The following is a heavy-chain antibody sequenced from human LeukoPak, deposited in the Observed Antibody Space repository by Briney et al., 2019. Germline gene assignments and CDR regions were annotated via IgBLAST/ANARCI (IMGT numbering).Heavy chain of an antibody. V-gene: IGHV4-59*12. CDR2: IYYSAST. D-gene: IGHD1-26*01. CDR1: GGSISNYY. Sequence: KPPETLSLTCTVSGGSISNYYWRWVRQPPGKGLEWIPYIYYSASTNYTPSLTTRLTISVDTSNPQFSLKLSSVTAADTSVYYCARETRVGPTFDIWGQGTMVTVSS. J-gene: IGHJ3*02. CDR3: ARETRVGPTFDI.